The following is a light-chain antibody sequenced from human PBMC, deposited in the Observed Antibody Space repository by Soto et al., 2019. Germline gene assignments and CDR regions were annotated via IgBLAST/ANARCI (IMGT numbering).Light chain of an antibody. J-gene: IGKJ5*01. CDR3: QQYGSSPPIT. CDR2: GAS. Sequence: EIVLTQSPGTLSLSPGERATLSCRASQSVRSSHLAWYQQMPGQAPRLLIYGASNRATGIPDRFSGSGSGTDFTLTISRLEPEDFAVYYCQQYGSSPPITFGQGTRLEIK. CDR1: QSVRSSH. V-gene: IGKV3-20*01.